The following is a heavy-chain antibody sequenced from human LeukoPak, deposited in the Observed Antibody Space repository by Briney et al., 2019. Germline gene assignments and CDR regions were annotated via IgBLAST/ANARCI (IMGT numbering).Heavy chain of an antibody. CDR1: GGSISSSSYY. D-gene: IGHD4-17*01. CDR2: IYYSGNT. CDR3: ARDHGDSPGGFDP. V-gene: IGHV4-39*07. Sequence: SETLSLTCTVSGGSISSSSYYWGWIRQPPGKGLEWIGSIYYSGNTYYNPSLKSRVTISVDTSKNQFSLKLSSVTAADTAVYYCARDHGDSPGGFDPWGQGTLVTVSS. J-gene: IGHJ5*02.